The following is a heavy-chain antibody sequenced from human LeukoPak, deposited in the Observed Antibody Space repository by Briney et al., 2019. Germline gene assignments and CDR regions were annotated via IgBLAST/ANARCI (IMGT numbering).Heavy chain of an antibody. D-gene: IGHD6-6*01. V-gene: IGHV1-18*01. J-gene: IGHJ6*03. CDR2: ISAYNGNT. Sequence: ASVKVSCKASGYTFTSYGISWVQQAPGQGLEWMGWISAYNGNTNYAQKLQGRVTMTTDTSTSTAYMELRSLRSDDTAVYYCATSPYSSSSGGVGYYYYMDVWSKGTTVTVSS. CDR1: GYTFTSYG. CDR3: ATSPYSSSSGGVGYYYYMDV.